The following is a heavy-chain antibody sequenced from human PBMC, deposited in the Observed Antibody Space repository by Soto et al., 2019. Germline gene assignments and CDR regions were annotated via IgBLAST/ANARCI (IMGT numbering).Heavy chain of an antibody. D-gene: IGHD3-16*01. V-gene: IGHV3-48*01. J-gene: IGHJ2*01. CDR3: AGDSSRGSHLARYLDL. CDR2: ISASSSNI. Sequence: EVQLVESGGGLVQPGGSLRLSCAASGFSFSNYAMDWVRQAPGKGLEWVSYISASSSNIRYADSVKGRFTISRDNAKSLVDRQMNSLRADDPGVYYRAGDSSRGSHLARYLDLWGRGTLVTVSS. CDR1: GFSFSNYA.